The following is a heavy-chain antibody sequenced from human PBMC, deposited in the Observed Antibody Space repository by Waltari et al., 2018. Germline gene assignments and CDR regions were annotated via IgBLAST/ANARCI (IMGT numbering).Heavy chain of an antibody. J-gene: IGHJ4*02. Sequence: QVQLVQSGPEVKQPGASVKVSCEASGYIFTDYDINWVRQAPGQGFEWRGWMNPNSGNAGYAQKFQGGATMTMNTPTIRAYIGLRDLRSDDTAVYYCTRRREFFGPDYWGQGSLVTVSA. CDR3: TRRREFFGPDY. V-gene: IGHV1-8*01. D-gene: IGHD3-3*01. CDR1: GYIFTDYD. CDR2: MNPNSGNA.